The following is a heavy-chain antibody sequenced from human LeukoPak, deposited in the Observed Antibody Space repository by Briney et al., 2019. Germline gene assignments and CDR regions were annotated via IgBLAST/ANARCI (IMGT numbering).Heavy chain of an antibody. CDR2: INPNNGVT. Sequence: ASVKVSCKASGYTFTGYYMHWVRQAPGQGLEWMGWINPNNGVTNYAQKFQGRVTMTRDTSISTAYMEMSRLRSDDTAVYYCARDFFSVAGPTFDTWGQGTMVTVSS. D-gene: IGHD6-19*01. J-gene: IGHJ3*02. CDR1: GYTFTGYY. CDR3: ARDFFSVAGPTFDT. V-gene: IGHV1-2*02.